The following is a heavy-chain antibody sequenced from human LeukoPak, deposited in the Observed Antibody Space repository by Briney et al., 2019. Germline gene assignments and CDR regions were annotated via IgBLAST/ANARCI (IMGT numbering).Heavy chain of an antibody. Sequence: GGSPRLSPAPSLAVPSGDTTGAGRQAPGKGVEWVSTISSGGSTYYPDSVKGRFTISRDNSKNTLYLQMNSLRAADTAIYYCARRPRAASVFADWGQGTLVTVSS. CDR3: ARRPRAASVFAD. V-gene: IGHV3-53*05. J-gene: IGHJ4*02. CDR2: ISSGGST. CDR1: AVPSGDTT.